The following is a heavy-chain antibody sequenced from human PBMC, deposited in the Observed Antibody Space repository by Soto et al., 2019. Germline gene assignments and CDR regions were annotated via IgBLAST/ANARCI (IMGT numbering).Heavy chain of an antibody. Sequence: GASMKVSCKASGGTFSSYAISWVRQAPGQGLEWMGGIIPIFGTANYAQKFQGRVTITADESTSTAYMELSSLRSEDTAVYYCASLDLGENWNYAYNWFDPWGQGTLVTVSS. CDR3: ASLDLGENWNYAYNWFDP. V-gene: IGHV1-69*13. CDR1: GGTFSSYA. J-gene: IGHJ5*02. CDR2: IIPIFGTA. D-gene: IGHD1-7*01.